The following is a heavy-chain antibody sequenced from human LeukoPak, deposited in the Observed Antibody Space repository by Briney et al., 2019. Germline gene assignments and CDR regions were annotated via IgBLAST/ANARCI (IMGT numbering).Heavy chain of an antibody. CDR1: GGSFSGYY. V-gene: IGHV4-34*01. D-gene: IGHD5-24*01. CDR3: ARAVGTDGYNLWVY. J-gene: IGHJ4*02. CDR2: INHSGST. Sequence: SETLSLTCAVYGGSFSGYYWSWIRQPPGKGLEWIGEINHSGSTNYNPSLKSRVTISVDKSKTQFSLKLSSVTAADTAVYYCARAVGTDGYNLWVYWGQGTLVTVSS.